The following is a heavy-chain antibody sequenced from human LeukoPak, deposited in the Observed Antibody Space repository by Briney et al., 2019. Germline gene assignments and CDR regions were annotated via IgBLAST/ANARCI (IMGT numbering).Heavy chain of an antibody. D-gene: IGHD2-15*01. V-gene: IGHV3-30-3*01. J-gene: IGHJ4*02. CDR2: ISYDGSNK. CDR3: ARGPDIVVVVALYYFDY. CDR1: GFTFSSYA. Sequence: PGGSLRLSCAASGFTFSSYAMHWVRQAPGKGLEWVAVISYDGSNKYYADSVKGRFTNSRDNSKNTLYLQMNSLRAEDTAVYYCARGPDIVVVVALYYFDYWGQGTLVTVSS.